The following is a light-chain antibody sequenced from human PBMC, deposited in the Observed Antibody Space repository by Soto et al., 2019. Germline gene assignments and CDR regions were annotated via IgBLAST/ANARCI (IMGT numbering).Light chain of an antibody. J-gene: IGKJ1*01. CDR3: QQYGSSPPT. CDR1: QSVSSNY. Sequence: EIVLTQSPGTLSLSPGERATLSCRASQSVSSNYLAWYQRKPGQAPRLLIYGASNRATGIPNRFRGSGSGTDFTLPITRLEPEDFVVYYCQQYGSSPPTFGQGTKVEI. CDR2: GAS. V-gene: IGKV3-20*01.